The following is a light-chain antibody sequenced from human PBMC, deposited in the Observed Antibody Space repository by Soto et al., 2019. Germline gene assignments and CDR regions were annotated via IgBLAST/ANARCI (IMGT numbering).Light chain of an antibody. CDR2: DVN. J-gene: IGLJ1*01. CDR3: CSYAGSYPYV. CDR1: SSDVGGYNY. Sequence: QSLLTQPRSVSGSPGQSVTISCTGTSSDVGGYNYVSWYQQHPGKAPKLMIYDVNKRPSGVPDRFSGSKSGNTASLAISGLQTEDEADYYCCSYAGSYPYVLGNGTKVTVL. V-gene: IGLV2-11*01.